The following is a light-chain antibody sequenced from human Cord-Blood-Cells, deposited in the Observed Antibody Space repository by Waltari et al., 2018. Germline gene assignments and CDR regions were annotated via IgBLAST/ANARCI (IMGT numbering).Light chain of an antibody. V-gene: IGKV1-39*01. Sequence: DIQMTQSPSSLSASVGDRVTITCRASQSIRSYLNWYQQKPGKAPNLLIYAASSLQSGVPSRFIGSGSCTEFTLTISSLQPEDFATYYCQQSYSTLAYSFGQGTKLEIK. J-gene: IGKJ2*03. CDR1: QSIRSY. CDR2: AAS. CDR3: QQSYSTLAYS.